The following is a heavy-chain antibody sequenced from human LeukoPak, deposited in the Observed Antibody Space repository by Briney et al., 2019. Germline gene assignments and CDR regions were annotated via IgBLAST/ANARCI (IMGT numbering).Heavy chain of an antibody. Sequence: GGSLRLSCAASGFTFSSYAMHWVRQAPGKGLEWVAVISYDGSNKYYADSVKGRCTISRDNSKNTLYLQMNSLRAEDTAVYYCARGRSSSPRIDDWGQGTLVTVSS. V-gene: IGHV3-30*01. CDR2: ISYDGSNK. CDR3: ARGRSSSPRIDD. D-gene: IGHD6-6*01. CDR1: GFTFSSYA. J-gene: IGHJ4*02.